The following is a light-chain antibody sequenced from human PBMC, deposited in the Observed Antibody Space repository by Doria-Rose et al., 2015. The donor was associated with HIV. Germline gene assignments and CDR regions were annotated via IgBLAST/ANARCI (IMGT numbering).Light chain of an antibody. CDR3: HQYGTSWT. Sequence: EIVMTQSPGTLSLSPGEGATPSCRANQSFSSTYLAWYQQQPGQSPSLLIYDGSTRATGIPDRFSASGSGTDFTLTINRLEPEDFALYYCHQYGTSWTFGQGTKVEI. CDR1: QSFSSTY. V-gene: IGKV3-20*01. CDR2: DGS. J-gene: IGKJ1*01.